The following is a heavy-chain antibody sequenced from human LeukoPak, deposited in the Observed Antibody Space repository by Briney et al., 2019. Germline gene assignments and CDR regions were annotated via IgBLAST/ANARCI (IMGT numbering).Heavy chain of an antibody. CDR2: IIPIFGTA. J-gene: IGHJ5*02. V-gene: IGHV1-69*13. D-gene: IGHD3-22*01. CDR3: ARRGSGYYDSSGSYWFDP. Sequence: SVNVSCKASGGTFSSYAISWVRQAPGQGLEWMGGIIPIFGTANYAQKFQGRVTITADESTSTAYMELSSLRSEDTAVYYCARRGSGYYDSSGSYWFDPWGQGTLVTVSS. CDR1: GGTFSSYA.